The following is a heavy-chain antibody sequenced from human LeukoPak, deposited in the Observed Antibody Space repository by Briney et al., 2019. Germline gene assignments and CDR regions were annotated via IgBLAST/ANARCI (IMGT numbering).Heavy chain of an antibody. CDR3: ARRPRYSNYGDY. D-gene: IGHD4-11*01. CDR1: GYTFTSYG. V-gene: IGHV1-2*02. CDR2: INPNSGGT. J-gene: IGHJ4*02. Sequence: ASVKVSCKASGYTFTSYGISWVRQAPGQGLEWMGWINPNSGGTNYAQKFQGRVTMTRDTSISTAYMELSRLRSDDTAVYYCARRPRYSNYGDYWGQGTLVTVSS.